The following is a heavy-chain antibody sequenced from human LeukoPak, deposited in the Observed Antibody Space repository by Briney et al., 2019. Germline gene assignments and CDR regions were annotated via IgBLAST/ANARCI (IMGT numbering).Heavy chain of an antibody. J-gene: IGHJ5*02. D-gene: IGHD1-26*01. CDR3: ARGANGSP. V-gene: IGHV3-48*03. Sequence: GGSLRLSCAASGFTLRSYWMNWVRQAPGKGLEWLSYISSGGSSRYYADSVKGRFTVSRDNAQNSLYLQMSSLRAEDTAVYYCARGANGSPWGQGTLVTVSS. CDR1: GFTLRSYW. CDR2: ISSGGSSR.